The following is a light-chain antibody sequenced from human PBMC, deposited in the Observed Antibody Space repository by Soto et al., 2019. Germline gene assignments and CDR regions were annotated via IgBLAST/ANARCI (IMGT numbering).Light chain of an antibody. J-gene: IGKJ1*01. V-gene: IGKV3-15*01. CDR1: QSLNRD. CDR2: GAS. CDR3: QHYNNSPGT. Sequence: ILMTQSPASLSTSVGDRATLSCRASQSLNRDLAWYQQKPGQSPMLLIFGASTRHTGIPARFSGSGSGTEFTLTIGSLQSEDCALYYCQHYNNSPGTFGRGTKGEI.